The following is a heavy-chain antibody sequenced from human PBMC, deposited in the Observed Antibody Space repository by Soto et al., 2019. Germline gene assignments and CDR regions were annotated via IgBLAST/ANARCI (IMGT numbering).Heavy chain of an antibody. Sequence: QVQLVQSGAEVKKPGASVKVSCKASGYTFIGHYLHWVRQAPGQGLEWLGWTNPSSGATNFAQKFQGRDTMTRDTSINTAYLELSRLRSDDTAVYYCAREAGTTGNYYFGMEVWGQGTTVTVSS. V-gene: IGHV1-2*02. D-gene: IGHD1-7*01. J-gene: IGHJ6*02. CDR3: AREAGTTGNYYFGMEV. CDR1: GYTFIGHY. CDR2: TNPSSGAT.